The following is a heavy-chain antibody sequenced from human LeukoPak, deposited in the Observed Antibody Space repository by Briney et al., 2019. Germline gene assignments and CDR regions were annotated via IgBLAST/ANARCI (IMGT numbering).Heavy chain of an antibody. CDR3: ARVNDFWSGYVDY. Sequence: GGSLRLSCVASGFTVSSSYMNWVRQAPGKGLEWVSVIYSGGSTYYADSVKGRFTISRDNSKNTLYLQMNSLRAEDAAVYYCARVNDFWSGYVDYWGQGTLVTVSS. CDR2: IYSGGST. D-gene: IGHD3-3*01. CDR1: GFTVSSSY. V-gene: IGHV3-53*01. J-gene: IGHJ4*02.